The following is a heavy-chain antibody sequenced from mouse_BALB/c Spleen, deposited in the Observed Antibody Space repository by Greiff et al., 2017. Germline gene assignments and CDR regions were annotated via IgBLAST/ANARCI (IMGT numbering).Heavy chain of an antibody. CDR3: AREGRQLGRQVDD. D-gene: IGHD3-2*01. Sequence: VQLQQSGPELVKPGASVKMSCKASGYTFTSYVMHWVKQKPGQGLEWIGYINPYNDGTKYNEKFKGKATLTSDKSSSTAYMELSSLTSEDSAVYDGAREGRQLGRQVDDGGQGTAVTVSS. V-gene: IGHV1-14*01. CDR2: INPYNDGT. J-gene: IGHJ4*01. CDR1: GYTFTSYV.